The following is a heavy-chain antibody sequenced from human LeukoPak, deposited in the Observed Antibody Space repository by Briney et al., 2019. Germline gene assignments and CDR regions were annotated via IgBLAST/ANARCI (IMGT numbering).Heavy chain of an antibody. J-gene: IGHJ4*02. CDR2: ISGSGGST. CDR1: GFTFSSYA. D-gene: IGHD6-19*01. Sequence: GGSLRLSCAASGFTFSSYAMSWVRQAPGKGLEWVSAISGSGGSTYYADSVKGRFTISRDNPKNTLYLQMNSLRAEDTAVYYCAKADSSGWRPDYWGQGTLVTVSS. CDR3: AKADSSGWRPDY. V-gene: IGHV3-23*01.